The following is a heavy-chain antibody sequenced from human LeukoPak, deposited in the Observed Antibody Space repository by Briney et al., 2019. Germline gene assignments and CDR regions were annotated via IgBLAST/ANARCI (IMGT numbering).Heavy chain of an antibody. CDR3: ARQRKDYGSGSYYKYWFDP. Sequence: PSETLSLTCTVSDGSISSYYWSWIRQPPGKGLEWIGYIYYSGSTNYNPSLKSRVTISVDTSKNQFSLKLSSVTAADTAVYYCARQRKDYGSGSYYKYWFDPWGQGTRVTVSS. J-gene: IGHJ5*02. CDR1: DGSISSYY. D-gene: IGHD3-10*01. CDR2: IYYSGST. V-gene: IGHV4-59*08.